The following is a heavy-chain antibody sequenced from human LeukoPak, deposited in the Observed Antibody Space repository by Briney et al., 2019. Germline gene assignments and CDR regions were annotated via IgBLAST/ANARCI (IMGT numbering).Heavy chain of an antibody. CDR1: GGSISSGGYS. Sequence: SETLSLTCAVSGGSISSGGYSWSWIRQPPGKGLEWIEYIYHSGSTYYNPSLKSRVTISVGRSKNQFSLKLSSVTAADTAVYYCASSSSWYRGGAFDIWGQGTMVTVSS. V-gene: IGHV4-30-2*01. J-gene: IGHJ3*02. CDR2: IYHSGST. D-gene: IGHD6-13*01. CDR3: ASSSSWYRGGAFDI.